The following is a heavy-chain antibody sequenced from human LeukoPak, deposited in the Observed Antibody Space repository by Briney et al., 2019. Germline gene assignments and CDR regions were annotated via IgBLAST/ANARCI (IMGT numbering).Heavy chain of an antibody. CDR2: IYYSGST. V-gene: IGHV4-38-2*01. D-gene: IGHD3-22*01. CDR1: GYSISRCYY. J-gene: IGHJ4*02. Sequence: PSETLSLTCAVSGYSISRCYYGGWIRQPPGKGQEWMGSIYYSGSTPYNPSLKSRVTISVDTSKKQSSLKLTSVTAGDTAVYYCARTDSSGYFDSWGQGTLVTVSS. CDR3: ARTDSSGYFDS.